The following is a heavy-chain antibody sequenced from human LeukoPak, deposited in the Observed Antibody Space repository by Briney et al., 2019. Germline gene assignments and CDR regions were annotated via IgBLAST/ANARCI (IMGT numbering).Heavy chain of an antibody. J-gene: IGHJ4*02. Sequence: SGPALVKPTQTLTLTCTFSGFSLSTSGMCVSRIRQPPGKALEWLALIAWDDDKYYSTSLKTRLTISKDTSKNQVVLTMTNMDPVDTATYYCARTPGYYYGSGSYYAPGSGVFDYWGQGTLVTVSS. CDR2: IAWDDDK. D-gene: IGHD3-10*01. CDR1: GFSLSTSGMC. CDR3: ARTPGYYYGSGSYYAPGSGVFDY. V-gene: IGHV2-70*01.